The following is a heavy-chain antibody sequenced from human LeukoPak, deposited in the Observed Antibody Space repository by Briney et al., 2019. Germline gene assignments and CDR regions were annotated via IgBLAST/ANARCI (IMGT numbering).Heavy chain of an antibody. CDR3: AEDPRGSRVFDI. J-gene: IGHJ3*02. CDR1: AFTFSSYA. CDR2: ISGSGGST. D-gene: IGHD6-25*01. V-gene: IGHV3-23*01. Sequence: GGSLRLSCAASAFTFSSYAMNWVRQAPGKGLEWVSAISGSGGSTPYADSVKGRFTISRDNSKNTLYLQMNSLRVEDTAIYYCAEDPRGSRVFDIWGQGTLVTVSS.